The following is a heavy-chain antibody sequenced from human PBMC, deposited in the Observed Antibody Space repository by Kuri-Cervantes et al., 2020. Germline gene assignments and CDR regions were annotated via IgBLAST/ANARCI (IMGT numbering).Heavy chain of an antibody. Sequence: SAKVSCKASGGTFSSYAISWVRQAPGQGLEWMGGIIPIFGTANYAQKFQGRVTITADKSTSTAYMELSSLRSEDTAVYYCARDVEQQPQKGGWFDPWGQGTLVTVSS. J-gene: IGHJ5*02. CDR3: ARDVEQQPQKGGWFDP. CDR2: IIPIFGTA. D-gene: IGHD6-13*01. CDR1: GGTFSSYA. V-gene: IGHV1-69*06.